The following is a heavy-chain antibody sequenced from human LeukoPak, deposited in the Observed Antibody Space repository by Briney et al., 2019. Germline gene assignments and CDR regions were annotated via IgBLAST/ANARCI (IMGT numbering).Heavy chain of an antibody. D-gene: IGHD1-26*01. J-gene: IGHJ6*02. CDR2: ITFDGSNK. CDR1: GITFSSSG. V-gene: IGHV3-30*18. CDR3: AKDLEGSGNYYYYYYYGMDV. Sequence: GGSLRLSCVASGITFSSSGMHWVRQAPGKGLEWVAVITFDGSNKYYADSMRGRFAISRDNSKNTLYLQMNSLRAEDTAVYYCAKDLEGSGNYYYYYYYGMDVWGQGTTVTVSS.